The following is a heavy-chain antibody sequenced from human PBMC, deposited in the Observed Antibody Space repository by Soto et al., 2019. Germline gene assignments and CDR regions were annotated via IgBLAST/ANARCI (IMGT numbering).Heavy chain of an antibody. CDR2: IYYSGST. D-gene: IGHD6-13*01. V-gene: IGHV4-39*01. Sequence: SETLSLTCTVSGGSISSSSYYWGWIRQPPGKGLEWIGSIYYSGSTYYNPSLKSRVTISVDTSKNQFSLKLSSVTAADTAVYYCARYGSWSASDAFDIWSQGTLVTVSS. J-gene: IGHJ3*02. CDR3: ARYGSWSASDAFDI. CDR1: GGSISSSSYY.